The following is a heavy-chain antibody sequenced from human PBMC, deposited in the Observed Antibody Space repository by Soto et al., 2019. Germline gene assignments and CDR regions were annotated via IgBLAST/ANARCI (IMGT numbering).Heavy chain of an antibody. V-gene: IGHV4-34*01. CDR1: GGSLTGYY. J-gene: IGHJ4*02. Sequence: QVQLQQWGAGLLKPSETLSLTCTVNGGSLTGYYWSWIRQPPGKGLEWMGEVKDGGSTNYSPSLRGRVSISADTSKNHCSRRLNSVTAADTAVYFCARGQEGIVATHWDEGALVTVSS. D-gene: IGHD5-12*01. CDR2: VKDGGST. CDR3: ARGQEGIVATH.